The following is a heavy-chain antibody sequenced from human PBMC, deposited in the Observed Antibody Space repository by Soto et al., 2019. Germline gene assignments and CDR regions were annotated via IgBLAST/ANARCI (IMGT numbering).Heavy chain of an antibody. CDR3: ARGLSRGVHNWFDP. J-gene: IGHJ5*02. Sequence: SVKVSCKASGGTFSSYAISWVRQAPGQGLEWMGGIIPILGTANYAQKFQGRVTMTRNTSISTAYMELSSLRSEDTAVYYCARGLSRGVHNWFDPWGQGTLVTSPQ. D-gene: IGHD3-10*01. V-gene: IGHV1-69*05. CDR1: GGTFSSYA. CDR2: IIPILGTA.